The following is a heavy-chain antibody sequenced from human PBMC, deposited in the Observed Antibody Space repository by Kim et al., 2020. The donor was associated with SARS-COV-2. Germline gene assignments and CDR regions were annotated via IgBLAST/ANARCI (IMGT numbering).Heavy chain of an antibody. CDR3: VRDRRDIHVNDF. Sequence: ASVKVSCKASGYIFNTQTIHWVRQAPGQRLEWVGWIYPGDVVTKYSQKLQDRLTITFDTSASTAFMELSDLRSEDTAVYYCVRDRRDIHVNDFWGQGTLVTVSS. V-gene: IGHV1-3*01. CDR1: GYIFNTQT. CDR2: IYPGDVVT. D-gene: IGHD2-15*01. J-gene: IGHJ4*02.